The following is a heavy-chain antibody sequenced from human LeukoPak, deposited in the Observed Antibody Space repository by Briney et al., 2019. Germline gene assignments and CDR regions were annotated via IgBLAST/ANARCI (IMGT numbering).Heavy chain of an antibody. CDR2: MSINGGST. CDR1: GFTFTKYA. J-gene: IGHJ4*02. CDR3: ARDSCGDCYLCDS. Sequence: GGSLRLSCAASGFTFTKYAIKWVRQAPGKGLEYVSSMSINGGSTYYANSVKGRFSISRDNSQNTLYLQMNSLRAEDTAVYYCARDSCGDCYLCDSWGQGTLVTVSS. D-gene: IGHD2-21*02. V-gene: IGHV3-64*01.